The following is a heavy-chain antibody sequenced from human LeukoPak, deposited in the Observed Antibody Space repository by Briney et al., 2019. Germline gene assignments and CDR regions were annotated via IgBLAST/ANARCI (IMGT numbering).Heavy chain of an antibody. V-gene: IGHV4-30-4*01. D-gene: IGHD3-10*01. CDR2: IYYSGST. J-gene: IGHJ4*02. Sequence: SETLSLTCTVSGVSISSSDDYWSWIRQPPGKGREWIGYIYYSGSTYYNPSLKSRVTISVDTSKNQFSLKLRSVTAADTAVYYCAREASGSSDFDYWGQGTLVTVSS. CDR3: AREASGSSDFDY. CDR1: GVSISSSDDY.